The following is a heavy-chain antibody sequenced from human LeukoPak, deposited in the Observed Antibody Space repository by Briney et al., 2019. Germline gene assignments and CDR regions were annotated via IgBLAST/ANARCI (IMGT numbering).Heavy chain of an antibody. V-gene: IGHV3-23*05. J-gene: IGHJ6*02. CDR2: IGSDNKP. CDR1: GFTFSAYA. D-gene: IGHD3-10*02. Sequence: PGGSLRLSCAASGFTFSAYAMTWVRQAPGQGLEWVSSIGSDNKPHYSESVKGRFAISRDNSKSMLFLQLNSLRAEDTALYYCAGDLHYYVAMDVWGQGTTVTVSS. CDR3: AGDLHYYVAMDV.